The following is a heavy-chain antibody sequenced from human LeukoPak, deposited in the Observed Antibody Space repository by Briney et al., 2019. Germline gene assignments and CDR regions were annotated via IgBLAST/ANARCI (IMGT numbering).Heavy chain of an antibody. CDR3: ARREPTVTTPYQDYFDY. J-gene: IGHJ4*02. V-gene: IGHV3-23*01. Sequence: GGSLRLSCAASGFTFTNYAMCWVRQAPGKGLGWVSAIINSGSSTYYADSVRGRFTISRDNSKNTLYLQINSLRAEDTAVYYCARREPTVTTPYQDYFDYWGQGTLVTVSS. CDR1: GFTFTNYA. CDR2: IINSGSST. D-gene: IGHD4-17*01.